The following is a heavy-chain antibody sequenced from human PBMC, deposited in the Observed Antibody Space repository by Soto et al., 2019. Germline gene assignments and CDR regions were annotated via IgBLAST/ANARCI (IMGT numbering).Heavy chain of an antibody. Sequence: ASVKVSCKASGYTSTGYYMHWVRQAPGQGLEWMGWINPNSGGTNYAQKFQGRVTMTRDTSISTAYMELSRLRSDDTAVYYSARDSVPSFGVVPFGYWGQGTLATVSS. CDR2: INPNSGGT. D-gene: IGHD3-3*01. CDR1: GYTSTGYY. V-gene: IGHV1-2*02. J-gene: IGHJ4*02. CDR3: ARDSVPSFGVVPFGY.